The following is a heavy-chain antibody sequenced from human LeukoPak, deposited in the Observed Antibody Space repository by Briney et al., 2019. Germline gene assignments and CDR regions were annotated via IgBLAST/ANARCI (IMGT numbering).Heavy chain of an antibody. Sequence: KPSETLSLTCTVSGGSISSYYWSWIRQPPGKGLEWIGYIYYSGSTNYNPSLKSRVTISVDTSKNQFSLKLSSVTAADTAVYYCARFAGFRLDQWEVGPRDYYYGMDVWGQGTTVTVSS. CDR2: IYYSGST. V-gene: IGHV4-59*01. CDR1: GGSISSYY. J-gene: IGHJ6*02. D-gene: IGHD1-26*01. CDR3: ARFAGFRLDQWEVGPRDYYYGMDV.